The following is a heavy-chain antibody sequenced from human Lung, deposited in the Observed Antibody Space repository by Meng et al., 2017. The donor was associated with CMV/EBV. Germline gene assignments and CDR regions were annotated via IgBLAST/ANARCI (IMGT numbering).Heavy chain of an antibody. Sequence: GGSLRLSCAASGFSLSAYWMTWVRQAPGQGLEWVANIKEDGSERDYVDSVEVRFTISRDNSRNSLFLEMNSLRVGDTAVYYCVRGRGLEAWGQGTTVNVAS. J-gene: IGHJ6*02. D-gene: IGHD6-25*01. CDR1: GFSLSAYW. CDR3: VRGRGLEA. CDR2: IKEDGSER. V-gene: IGHV3-7*01.